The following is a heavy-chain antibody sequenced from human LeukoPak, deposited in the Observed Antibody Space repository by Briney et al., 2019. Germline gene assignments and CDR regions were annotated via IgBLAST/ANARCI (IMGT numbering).Heavy chain of an antibody. D-gene: IGHD5-12*01. CDR1: GFTFSSYS. Sequence: GGSLRLSCAASGFTFSSYSMNWVRQAPGKGLEWVSSISSSSSYIYYADSVKGRFTISRDNAKNSLYLQMNSLRAEDTVVYYCARDHLRKWRGSDYWGQGTLVTVSS. CDR2: ISSSSSYI. CDR3: ARDHLRKWRGSDY. J-gene: IGHJ4*02. V-gene: IGHV3-21*01.